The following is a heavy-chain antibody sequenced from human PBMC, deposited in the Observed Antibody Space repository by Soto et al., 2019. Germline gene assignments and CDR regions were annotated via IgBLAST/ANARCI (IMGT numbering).Heavy chain of an antibody. V-gene: IGHV3-30*18. CDR1: GFTFSTYG. J-gene: IGHJ4*02. CDR2: ISFDGSYK. D-gene: IGHD3-10*01. CDR3: AKDWAPRSAAYYSDY. Sequence: QVPLVESGGGVVQPGRSLRLSCAGSGFTFSTYGIHWVRQAPGKGREWVAVISFDGSYKYYADSVKGRSTVSRDNSKNTQYLQMSSLRAADTAVYYCAKDWAPRSAAYYSDYWGQGTLVTVSS.